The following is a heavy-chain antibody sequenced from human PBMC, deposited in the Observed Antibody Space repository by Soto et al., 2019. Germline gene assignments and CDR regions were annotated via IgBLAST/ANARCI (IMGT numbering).Heavy chain of an antibody. Sequence: QVQLVESGGGVVQPGSSLRLSCAASGFTFSSYGMHWVRQAPGKGLEWVAVISYDGSNKFYADSVKGRLTISRDNSKNTVFLQVNSLRVEDTAVYYCAMDAMIATVKGALYNWFDTWGQGTLVTVSS. D-gene: IGHD3-22*01. J-gene: IGHJ5*02. V-gene: IGHV3-30*03. CDR3: AMDAMIATVKGALYNWFDT. CDR1: GFTFSSYG. CDR2: ISYDGSNK.